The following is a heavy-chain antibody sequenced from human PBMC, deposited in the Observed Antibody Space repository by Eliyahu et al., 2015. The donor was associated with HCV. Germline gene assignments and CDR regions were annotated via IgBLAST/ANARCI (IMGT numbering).Heavy chain of an antibody. CDR1: GITLSTYA. V-gene: IGHV3-23*01. D-gene: IGHD3-16*01. Sequence: EVQLLESGGDLIQPGGSLRLSCVASGITLSTYAMNWVRQAPGKGLEWVSGITGRGDGTYYADSVKGRFTISRDNSKNMVYLQMNSLRAEDTGIYYCAKADVYHSYWYFDLWGRGTLVSVSS. CDR3: AKADVYHSYWYFDL. CDR2: ITGRGDGT. J-gene: IGHJ2*01.